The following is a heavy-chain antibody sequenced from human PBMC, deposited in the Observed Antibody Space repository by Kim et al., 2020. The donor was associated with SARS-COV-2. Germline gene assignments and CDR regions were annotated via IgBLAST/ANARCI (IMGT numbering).Heavy chain of an antibody. Sequence: STNYNPSLKSRVTISVDTSKNQFSLKLSSVAAADTAVYYCARGSRLSFYYWGQGTLVTVSS. D-gene: IGHD6-25*01. V-gene: IGHV4-34*01. J-gene: IGHJ4*02. CDR3: ARGSRLSFYY. CDR2: ST.